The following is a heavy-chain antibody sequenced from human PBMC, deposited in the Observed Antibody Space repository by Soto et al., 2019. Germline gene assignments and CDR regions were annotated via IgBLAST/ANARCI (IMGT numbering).Heavy chain of an antibody. D-gene: IGHD2-2*01. Sequence: SETLSLTCTVSGGSSSSYYWSWIRQPPGKGLEWIGYIYYSGSTNYNPSLKSRVTISVDTSKNQFSLKLSSVTAADTAVYYCARHLGGSTSHGAFDIWGQGTMVTVSS. CDR1: GGSSSSYY. J-gene: IGHJ3*02. V-gene: IGHV4-59*08. CDR2: IYYSGST. CDR3: ARHLGGSTSHGAFDI.